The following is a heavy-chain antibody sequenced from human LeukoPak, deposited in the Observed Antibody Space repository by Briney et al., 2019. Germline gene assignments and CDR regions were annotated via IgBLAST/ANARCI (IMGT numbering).Heavy chain of an antibody. J-gene: IGHJ6*02. CDR1: GFTFSSYG. CDR3: AEEYYYDSSGYYYEDYGMDV. CDR2: ISYDGSNK. V-gene: IGHV3-30*18. Sequence: PGGSLRLSCAASGFTFSSYGMHWVRQAPGKGLEWVAVISYDGSNKYYADSVKGRFTISRDNSKNTLYLQMNSLRAEDTAVYYCAEEYYYDSSGYYYEDYGMDVWGQGTTVTVSS. D-gene: IGHD3-22*01.